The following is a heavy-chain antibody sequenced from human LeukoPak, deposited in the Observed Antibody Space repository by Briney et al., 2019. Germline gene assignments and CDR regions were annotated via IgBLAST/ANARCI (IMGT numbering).Heavy chain of an antibody. Sequence: GSLKLSCAASGFHVSTNYMSWVRQAPGRGLEWVSVVYIGGSTYYADSVKGRFTISRDDSKNTLSLQMNSLRVEDTAVYYCARGRFGEFHFDYWGQGTLVTVSS. CDR3: ARGRFGEFHFDY. V-gene: IGHV3-53*01. D-gene: IGHD3-10*01. J-gene: IGHJ4*02. CDR1: GFHVSTNY. CDR2: VYIGGST.